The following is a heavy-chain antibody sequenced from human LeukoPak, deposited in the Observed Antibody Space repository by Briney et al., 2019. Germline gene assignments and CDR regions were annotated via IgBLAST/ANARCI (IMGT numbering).Heavy chain of an antibody. CDR1: GFTFSSYT. D-gene: IGHD3-16*01. V-gene: IGHV3-64*01. CDR2: ISSNGGST. CDR3: ARDQSWGFDY. J-gene: IGHJ4*02. Sequence: GGSLRLSCAASGFTFSSYTMHWVRQAPGKGLEYVSAISSNGGSTYYANSVKGRFTISRDNSKNSLYLQMNSLRAEDTAVYYCARDQSWGFDYWGQGTLVTVSS.